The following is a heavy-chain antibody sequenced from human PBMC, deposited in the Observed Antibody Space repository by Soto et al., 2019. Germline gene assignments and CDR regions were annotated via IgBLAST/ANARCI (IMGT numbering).Heavy chain of an antibody. J-gene: IGHJ5*02. CDR2: IWYDGSNK. CDR3: AKAESSITYNWFDP. V-gene: IGHV3-33*06. Sequence: GGSLRLSCAASGFTFSSYWMTWVRQAPGKGLEWVALIWYDGSNKYYADSVKGRFTISRDNSKNTLYLQMSSLRAEDTAVYYCAKAESSITYNWFDPWGQGTLVTVSS. CDR1: GFTFSSYW. D-gene: IGHD1-20*01.